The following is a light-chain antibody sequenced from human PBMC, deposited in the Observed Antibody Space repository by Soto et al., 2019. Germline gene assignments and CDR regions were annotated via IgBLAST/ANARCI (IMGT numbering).Light chain of an antibody. CDR2: GAS. CDR3: QQHDNSPWM. J-gene: IGKJ1*01. Sequence: ENVLTQSPGTLSLSPGERATLSFMASQSVSNTYVAWYQHIPGQTPRLLIYGASNRATGIPDRFSGSGSGTDFTLTISRLEPEDFAVYYCQQHDNSPWMFGQGTKVDIK. CDR1: QSVSNTY. V-gene: IGKV3-20*01.